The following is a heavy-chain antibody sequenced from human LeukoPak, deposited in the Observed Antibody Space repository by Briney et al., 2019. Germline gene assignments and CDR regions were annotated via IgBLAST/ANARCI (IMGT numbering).Heavy chain of an antibody. D-gene: IGHD3-10*01. V-gene: IGHV3-9*01. CDR3: AKDGRYYGSGSYLDAFDI. CDR1: GFTFDDYA. J-gene: IGHJ3*02. CDR2: ISWNSGSI. Sequence: GGSLRLSCAASGFTFDDYAMHWVRQAPGKDLEWVSGISWNSGSIGYADSVKGRFTISRDNAKNSLYLQMNSLRAEDTALYYCAKDGRYYGSGSYLDAFDIWGQGTMVTVSS.